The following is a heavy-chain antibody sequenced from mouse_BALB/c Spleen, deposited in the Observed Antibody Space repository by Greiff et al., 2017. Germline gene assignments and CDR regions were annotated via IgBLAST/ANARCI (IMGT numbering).Heavy chain of an antibody. Sequence: VMLVESGGGLVKPGGSLKLSCAASGFTFSSYAMSWVRQTPEKRLEWVASISSGGSTYYPDSVKGRFTISRDNARNILYLQMSSLRSEDTAMYYCARESPYYYGSSYYAMDYWGQGTSVTVSS. J-gene: IGHJ4*01. CDR1: GFTFSSYA. CDR3: ARESPYYYGSSYYAMDY. D-gene: IGHD1-1*01. CDR2: ISSGGST. V-gene: IGHV5-6-5*01.